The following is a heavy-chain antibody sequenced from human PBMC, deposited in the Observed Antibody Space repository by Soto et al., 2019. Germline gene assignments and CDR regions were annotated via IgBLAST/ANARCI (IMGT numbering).Heavy chain of an antibody. CDR2: ISSSGSTI. CDR1: GFTFSSYA. J-gene: IGHJ4*02. V-gene: IGHV3-48*03. D-gene: IGHD6-13*01. Sequence: EMQLVESGGGLVQPGGSLRLSCAASGFTFSSYAMSWVRQAPGKGLEWASYISSSGSTIYYADSVKGRFTISRDSAKNSLYLQMNSLRAEDTGVYYCAREGSSGGIDYWGQGTLVTVSS. CDR3: AREGSSGGIDY.